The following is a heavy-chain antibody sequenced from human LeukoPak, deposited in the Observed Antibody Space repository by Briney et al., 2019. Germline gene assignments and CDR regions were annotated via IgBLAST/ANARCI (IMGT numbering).Heavy chain of an antibody. V-gene: IGHV4-39*01. Sequence: SETLSLTCTVSGDSISGTNYYWGWIRQPPGKGLEWIGSIYYSGSTYYKLSLKSRVTISVDTSKNQFSLKLSSVTAADTAVYYCARLKYGDYGLYYFDYWGQGALVTVSS. J-gene: IGHJ4*02. CDR3: ARLKYGDYGLYYFDY. CDR1: GDSISGTNYY. D-gene: IGHD4-17*01. CDR2: IYYSGST.